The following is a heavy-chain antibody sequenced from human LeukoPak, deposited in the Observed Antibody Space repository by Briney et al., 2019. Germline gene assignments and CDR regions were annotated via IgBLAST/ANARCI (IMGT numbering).Heavy chain of an antibody. CDR1: GGSFSGYY. CDR3: ARGWRSDAFDI. V-gene: IGHV4-34*01. J-gene: IGHJ3*02. Sequence: PSETLSLTCAVYGGSFSGYYWSWIRQPPGKGLEWIGEINHSGSTNYNPSLKSRVTISVDTSKNQFSLKLSSVTAADTAVYYCARGWRSDAFDIWGQGTMVTVSS. CDR2: INHSGST.